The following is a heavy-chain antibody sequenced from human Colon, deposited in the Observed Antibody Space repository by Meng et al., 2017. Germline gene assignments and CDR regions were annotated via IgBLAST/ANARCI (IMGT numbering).Heavy chain of an antibody. D-gene: IGHD2-8*02. Sequence: QVLQQWAVPGRVKPPGTLSLTCAVSGGSNPNSNWWSWVRQPPGKGLEWIGQTYGSVNTAYNPSLKSRVTISVDKSKNQLSLTLSSVTAADTAVYYCAKNGAYCLEYWGQGILVTVSS. CDR3: AKNGAYCLEY. CDR1: GGSNPNSNW. CDR2: TYGSVNT. V-gene: IGHV4-4*03. J-gene: IGHJ4*02.